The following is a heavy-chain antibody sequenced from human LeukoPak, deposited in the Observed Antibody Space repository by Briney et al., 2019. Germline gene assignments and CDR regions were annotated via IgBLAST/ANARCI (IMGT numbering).Heavy chain of an antibody. CDR1: GFTFSSYA. J-gene: IGHJ6*03. CDR2: NSGSGGST. V-gene: IGHV3-23*01. CDR3: AKRSCSSTSCYPYYYYMDV. Sequence: GGSLRLSCAASGFTFSSYAMSWVRQAPGKGLEWVSANSGSGGSTHYADSVKGRFTISRDNSKNTLYLQMNSLRAEDTAVYYCAKRSCSSTSCYPYYYYMDVWGKGTTVTVSS. D-gene: IGHD2-2*01.